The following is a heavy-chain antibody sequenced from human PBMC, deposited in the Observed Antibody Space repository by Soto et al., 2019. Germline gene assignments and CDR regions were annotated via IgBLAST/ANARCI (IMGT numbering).Heavy chain of an antibody. V-gene: IGHV1-69*06. CDR3: ARVGSRDAYNYVLDQ. J-gene: IGHJ1*01. D-gene: IGHD5-18*01. CDR2: VISASGSV. CDR1: GRIFSSFP. Sequence: QVQVVQSGAEVKKPGSSVKISCKASGRIFSSFPTSWVRQVPGQGLEWMGGVISASGSVTYAPKFQGRVTMTAVNSAGIGYMELTSVTSEDTAIYYCARVGSRDAYNYVLDQWGPGTMVTVPS.